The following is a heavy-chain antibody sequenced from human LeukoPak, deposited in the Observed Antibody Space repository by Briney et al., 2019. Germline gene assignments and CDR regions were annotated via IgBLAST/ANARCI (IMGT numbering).Heavy chain of an antibody. J-gene: IGHJ6*03. CDR2: INWNGGST. V-gene: IGHV3-20*04. Sequence: GGSLRLSCAASGFTFDDYGMSWVRQAPGKGLEWVSGINWNGGSTGYADSVKGRFTISRDNAKNSLYLQMNSLRAEDTALYYCARWGSSWTYYYMDVWGKGTTVTVSS. CDR1: GFTFDDYG. D-gene: IGHD6-13*01. CDR3: ARWGSSWTYYYMDV.